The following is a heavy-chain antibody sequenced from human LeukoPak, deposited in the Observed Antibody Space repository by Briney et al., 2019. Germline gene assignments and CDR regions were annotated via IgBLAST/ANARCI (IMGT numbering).Heavy chain of an antibody. J-gene: IGHJ4*02. CDR3: ARRRGGYGEGELDY. CDR1: GFIASNKY. D-gene: IGHD4-17*01. CDR2: IRSDGTT. V-gene: IGHV3-66*04. Sequence: GGSLRLSCAASGFIASNKYMSWVRQAPGKGLEWVSTIRSDGTTDYADSVKGRFTIFRDDSKNTVYLQMDSLRVEDTAVYSCARRRGGYGEGELDYWGQGTLVTVSS.